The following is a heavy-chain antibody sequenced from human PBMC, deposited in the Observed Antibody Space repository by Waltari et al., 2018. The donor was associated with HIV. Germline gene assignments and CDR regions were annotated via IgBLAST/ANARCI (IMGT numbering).Heavy chain of an antibody. Sequence: EVQLVESGGGLVQRGGSLRLSCAASGFTFSSYWMHWVRQAPGKGLVGVSRIKSDGSSTIYADSVKGRFTTSRDNAKNTLYLQMSSLRAEDAAVYYCTRETAAAGTILFDYWGQGTLVTVSS. CDR2: IKSDGSST. D-gene: IGHD6-13*01. CDR1: GFTFSSYW. V-gene: IGHV3-74*01. J-gene: IGHJ4*02. CDR3: TRETAAAGTILFDY.